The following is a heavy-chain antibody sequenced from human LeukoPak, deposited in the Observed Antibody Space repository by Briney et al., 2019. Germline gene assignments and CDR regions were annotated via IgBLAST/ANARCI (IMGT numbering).Heavy chain of an antibody. CDR2: IKSKTDGGTT. D-gene: IGHD3-10*01. CDR3: TTDPRIYYYGSGSYLF. J-gene: IGHJ4*02. V-gene: IGHV3-15*01. CDR1: GFTFSNAW. Sequence: EVSLRLSCAASGFTFSNAWMSWVRQAPGKGLEWVGRIKSKTDGGTTDYAAPVKGRFTISRDDSKNTLYLQMNSLKTEDTAVYYCTTDPRIYYYGSGSYLFWGQGTLVTVSS.